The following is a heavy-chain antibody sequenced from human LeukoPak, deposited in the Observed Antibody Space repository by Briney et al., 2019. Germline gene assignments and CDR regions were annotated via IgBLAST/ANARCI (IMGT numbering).Heavy chain of an antibody. J-gene: IGHJ6*02. CDR2: IYYSGST. V-gene: IGHV4-59*08. CDR3: ARHRLYGGIPYYYYYGMDV. Sequence: SETLSLTCTVSGGSISSYYWSWIRQPPGKGLEWIGYIYYSGSTNYNPSLKSRVTISVDTSKNQFSLKLSSVTAADTAVYYCARHRLYGGIPYYYYYGMDVWGQGTTVTVSS. D-gene: IGHD4-23*01. CDR1: GGSISSYY.